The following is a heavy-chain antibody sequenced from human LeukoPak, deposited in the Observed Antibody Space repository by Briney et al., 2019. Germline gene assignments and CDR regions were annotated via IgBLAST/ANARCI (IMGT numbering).Heavy chain of an antibody. Sequence: ASVKVSCKASGYTFTSYATHWVRQAPGQRLEWMGWINAGNGNTKYSQKFQGRVTITRDTSASIAYMELSSLRSEDTAVYYCAREGTSSGSYYVFEFDPWGQGTLVTVSS. V-gene: IGHV1-3*01. CDR1: GYTFTSYA. CDR2: INAGNGNT. CDR3: AREGTSSGSYYVFEFDP. D-gene: IGHD1-26*01. J-gene: IGHJ5*02.